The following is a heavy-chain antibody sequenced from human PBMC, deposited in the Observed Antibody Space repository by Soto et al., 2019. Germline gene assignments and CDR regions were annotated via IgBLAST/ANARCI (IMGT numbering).Heavy chain of an antibody. CDR3: AKATSYDFWSVSGPFDY. CDR2: ISGSGGST. D-gene: IGHD3-3*01. CDR1: GFTFSGYA. Sequence: EVHLLESGEGLIQPGGSLRLSCAASGFTFSGYAMSWVRQAPGRGLEWVSAISGSGGSTFYADSVKGRFTISRDNSKDTMYLQMHSLRADDTAVYYCAKATSYDFWSVSGPFDYWGLGALVSVSS. V-gene: IGHV3-23*01. J-gene: IGHJ4*02.